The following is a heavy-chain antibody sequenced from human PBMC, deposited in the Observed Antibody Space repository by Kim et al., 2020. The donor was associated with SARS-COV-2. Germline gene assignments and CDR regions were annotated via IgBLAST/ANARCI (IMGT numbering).Heavy chain of an antibody. CDR3: AKDFARANPAYGGNSGPPDDAFDI. CDR2: ISYDGSNK. V-gene: IGHV3-30*18. J-gene: IGHJ3*02. CDR1: GFTFSSYG. D-gene: IGHD4-17*01. Sequence: GGSLRLSCAASGFTFSSYGMHWVRQAPGKGLEWVAVISYDGSNKYYADSVKGRFTISRDNSKNTLYLQMNSLRAEDTAVYYCAKDFARANPAYGGNSGPPDDAFDIWGQGTMVTVSS.